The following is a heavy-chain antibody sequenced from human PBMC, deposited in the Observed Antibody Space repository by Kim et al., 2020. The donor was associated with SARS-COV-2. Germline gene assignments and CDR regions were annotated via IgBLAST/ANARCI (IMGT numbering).Heavy chain of an antibody. Sequence: TDYNPSLKSRVTMSVDTSKNQFSLNLRSVTTADTAVYYCARAAGASSRVDYWGQGTLVTVSS. CDR3: ARAAGASSRVDY. J-gene: IGHJ4*02. V-gene: IGHV4-4*07. D-gene: IGHD6-13*01. CDR2: T.